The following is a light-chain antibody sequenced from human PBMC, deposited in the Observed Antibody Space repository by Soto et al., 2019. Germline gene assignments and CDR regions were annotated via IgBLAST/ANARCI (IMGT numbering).Light chain of an antibody. J-gene: IGLJ1*01. CDR1: SSDIGTYDH. CDR2: SVS. CDR3: ISYTVSRSYV. Sequence: QSVLTQPASVSGSPGQSITISCSGTSSDIGTYDHVAWFQQFPGKTPKLVIYSVSDRPSGVSYRFSGSKSGNTASLTISGLQADDEADYYCISYTVSRSYVFGTGTTVTVL. V-gene: IGLV2-14*01.